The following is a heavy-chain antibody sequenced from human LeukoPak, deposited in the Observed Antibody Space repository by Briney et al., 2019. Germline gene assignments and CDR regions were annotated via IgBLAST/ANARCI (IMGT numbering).Heavy chain of an antibody. D-gene: IGHD3-10*01. CDR3: AKDSRFGELLPDSFDI. J-gene: IGHJ3*02. Sequence: PGGTLRLSCAASGFTFSSYAMSWVRQAPGEGLEWVSAISGSGGSTYYADSVKGRFTISRDNSKNTLYLQMNSLRAEDTAVYYCAKDSRFGELLPDSFDIWGQGTMVTVSS. CDR1: GFTFSSYA. CDR2: ISGSGGST. V-gene: IGHV3-23*01.